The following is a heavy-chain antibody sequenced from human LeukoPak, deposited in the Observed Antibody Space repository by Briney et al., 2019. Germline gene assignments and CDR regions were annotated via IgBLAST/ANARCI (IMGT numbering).Heavy chain of an antibody. CDR3: ARVPMPDYYYYYMDV. J-gene: IGHJ6*03. CDR1: GGSISSSNW. V-gene: IGHV4-4*02. Sequence: PSETLSLTCAVSGGSISSSNWWSWVRQPPGKGLEWIGEIYHSGSTNYNPSLKSRVTISVDKSKNQFSLKLSSVTAADTAVYYCARVPMPDYYYYYMDVWGKGTTVTVSS. D-gene: IGHD2-2*01. CDR2: IYHSGST.